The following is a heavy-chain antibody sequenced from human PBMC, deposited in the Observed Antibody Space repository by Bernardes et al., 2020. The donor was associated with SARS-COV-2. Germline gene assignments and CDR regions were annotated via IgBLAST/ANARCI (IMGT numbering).Heavy chain of an antibody. Sequence: GGSLRLSCAASGFTFSSYTMNWVRQAPGKGLEWISSISTSSSYISYSDSVRGRFTISRDNAKNLVSLQMNSLRAEDTAVYYCARVDFSNLYYFDYWGQGTPVTVSS. CDR2: ISTSSSYI. CDR1: GFTFSSYT. J-gene: IGHJ4*02. V-gene: IGHV3-21*06. D-gene: IGHD4-4*01. CDR3: ARVDFSNLYYFDY.